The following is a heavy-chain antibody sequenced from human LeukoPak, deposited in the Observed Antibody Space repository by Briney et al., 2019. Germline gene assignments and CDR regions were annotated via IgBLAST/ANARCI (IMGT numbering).Heavy chain of an antibody. J-gene: IGHJ5*02. CDR3: AKGLSTGCFDP. CDR2: INPNSGGT. CDR1: GYTFTGYY. Sequence: ASVKVSCKASGYTFTGYYMHWVRQAPGQGLEWMGWINPNSGGTNYAQKFQGRVTMTRDTSISAAYMDLSSLRSDDTAVYYCAKGLSTGCFDPWGQGTLVTVSS. V-gene: IGHV1-2*02.